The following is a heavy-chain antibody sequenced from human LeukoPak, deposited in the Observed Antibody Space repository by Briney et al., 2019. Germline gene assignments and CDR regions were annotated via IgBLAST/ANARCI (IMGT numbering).Heavy chain of an antibody. V-gene: IGHV1-69*04. CDR2: IIPILGIA. J-gene: IGHJ4*02. Sequence: ASVKVSCKASGGTFSSYAISWVRQAPGQGPEWMGRIIPILGIANYAQKFQGRVTITADKSTSTADMELSSLRSEDTAVYYCASLLSDYYDSSGYYEDYFDYWGQGTLVTVSS. CDR1: GGTFSSYA. D-gene: IGHD3-22*01. CDR3: ASLLSDYYDSSGYYEDYFDY.